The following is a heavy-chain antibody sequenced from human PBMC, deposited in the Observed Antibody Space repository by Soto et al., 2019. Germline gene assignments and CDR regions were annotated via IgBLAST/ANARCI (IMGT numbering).Heavy chain of an antibody. CDR3: AREFRGYSGYVDYYGMDV. Sequence: QVQLQESGPGLVKPSGTLSLTCAVSGGSISSSNWWSWVRQPPGKGLEWIGEIYHSGSTNYNPSLRSRVTLSVDKSKNQSSLKLGSVTAADTAVYYSAREFRGYSGYVDYYGMDVWGQGTTVTVSS. CDR2: IYHSGST. CDR1: GGSISSSNW. D-gene: IGHD5-12*01. J-gene: IGHJ6*02. V-gene: IGHV4-4*02.